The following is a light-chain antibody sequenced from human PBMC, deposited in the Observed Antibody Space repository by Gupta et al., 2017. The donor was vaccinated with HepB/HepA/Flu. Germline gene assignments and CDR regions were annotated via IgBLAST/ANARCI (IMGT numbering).Light chain of an antibody. J-gene: IGKJ3*01. CDR3: QQSYRAPPFT. CDR2: SAS. Sequence: DIQLTQSPPSQSASVVDRASIHWWASQSIRDYLNWYQQKPGQAPKLLIYSASIVQSRVPSRFSGDGSGTDFTLTFSGLQPEDFATYYCQQSYRAPPFTFGPGTKVDIK. CDR1: QSIRDY. V-gene: IGKV1-39*01.